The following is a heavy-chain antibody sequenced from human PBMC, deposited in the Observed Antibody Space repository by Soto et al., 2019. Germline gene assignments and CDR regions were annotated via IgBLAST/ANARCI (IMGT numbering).Heavy chain of an antibody. CDR3: AMVDNYVPPTPQDV. V-gene: IGHV1-18*01. Sequence: QVQLVQSGDEMKKPGASVRVSCKASGYIFVNYGIAWVRQAPGQGLEWMGWISPYTGDTHSASKVQGRLTMTTDTSTSTAYMDLGSLKSDDTAVYYCAMVDNYVPPTPQDVWGQGTTITVSS. J-gene: IGHJ6*02. CDR2: ISPYTGDT. D-gene: IGHD3-16*01. CDR1: GYIFVNYG.